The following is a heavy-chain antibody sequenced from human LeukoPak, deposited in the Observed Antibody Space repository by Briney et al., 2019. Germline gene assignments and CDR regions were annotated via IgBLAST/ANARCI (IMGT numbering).Heavy chain of an antibody. CDR2: ISGSGGST. J-gene: IGHJ3*01. Sequence: GGSLRLSCAASGFTLSSYAMSWVRQAPGKGLEWVCVISGSGGSTNYADSVKGRFTVSRDDSKNTLYLQIDSLRVADTAVYYCAKGDYGGNPDAFGVWGQETVVTVSS. CDR1: GFTLSSYA. V-gene: IGHV3-23*01. D-gene: IGHD4-23*01. CDR3: AKGDYGGNPDAFGV.